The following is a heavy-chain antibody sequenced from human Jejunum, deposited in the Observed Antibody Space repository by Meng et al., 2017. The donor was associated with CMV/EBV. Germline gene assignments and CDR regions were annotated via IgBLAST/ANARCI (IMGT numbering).Heavy chain of an antibody. CDR2: IIPFLDVS. Sequence: KVSCEASGATFRTYTISWVRQAPGQGLEWMGNIIPFLDVSKYAQNFKGRVTFTADKSTNTIYMELSSLRSEDTAVYYCAREANFSFDVWGQGTLVTVSS. D-gene: IGHD2/OR15-2a*01. CDR1: GATFRTYT. CDR3: AREANFSFDV. V-gene: IGHV1-69*04. J-gene: IGHJ4*02.